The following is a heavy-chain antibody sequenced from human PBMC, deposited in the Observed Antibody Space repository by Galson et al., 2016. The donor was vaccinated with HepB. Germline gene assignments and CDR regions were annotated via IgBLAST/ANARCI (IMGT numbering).Heavy chain of an antibody. D-gene: IGHD6-19*01. CDR1: GYSFTDHY. J-gene: IGHJ3*02. CDR3: ARDGRSWLYAFDI. Sequence: SCKASGYSFTDHYIHWVRQAPGQGLEWMGIINPSGGSTNYAQKFQGRVTMARDTSTSTVYMELSSLRSQDTAVYYCARDGRSWLYAFDIWGQGTMVTVSS. V-gene: IGHV1-46*01. CDR2: INPSGGST.